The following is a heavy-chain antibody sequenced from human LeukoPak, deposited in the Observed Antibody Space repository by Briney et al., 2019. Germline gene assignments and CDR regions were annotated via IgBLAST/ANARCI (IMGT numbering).Heavy chain of an antibody. CDR3: AKGLAAAGTFDY. D-gene: IGHD6-13*01. CDR1: GFTFSSYA. CDR2: ISGSGGST. V-gene: IGHV3-23*01. J-gene: IGHJ4*02. Sequence: PGGSLRLSCAASGFTFSSYAMSWVRQAPGKGREWVSDISGSGGSTYYADSVKGRFTISRDNSKNTLYLQMNSLRAEDTAVYYCAKGLAAAGTFDYWGQGTLVTVSS.